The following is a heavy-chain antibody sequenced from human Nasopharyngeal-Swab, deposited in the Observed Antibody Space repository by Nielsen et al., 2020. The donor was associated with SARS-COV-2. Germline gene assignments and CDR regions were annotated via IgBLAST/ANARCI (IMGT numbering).Heavy chain of an antibody. CDR2: TYYRSQWYS. CDR1: GDSVSRNNAA. V-gene: IGHV6-1*01. D-gene: IGHD3-10*01. Sequence: SETLSLTCALSGDSVSRNNAAWNWIRQSPSRGLEWLGRTYYRSQWYSDYAVAVKSRITINPDTAKNQFSLQLNPVTPEDTAVYYCARDRGALNVWGQGTTVTVSS. J-gene: IGHJ6*02. CDR3: ARDRGALNV.